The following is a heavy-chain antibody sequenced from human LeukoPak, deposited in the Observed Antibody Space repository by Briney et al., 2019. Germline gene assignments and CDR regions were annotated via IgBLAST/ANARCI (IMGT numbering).Heavy chain of an antibody. Sequence: GGSLRLSCAASGFAINNNYMSWVRQAPGNGLEWVSLIYSGGNTYYADSVKGRFSISRDNSKNTLYLQMNSLRAEDTAVYYCARAYCSGGSCYFDYWGQGALVTVSS. CDR2: IYSGGNT. D-gene: IGHD2-15*01. V-gene: IGHV3-53*01. J-gene: IGHJ4*02. CDR3: ARAYCSGGSCYFDY. CDR1: GFAINNNY.